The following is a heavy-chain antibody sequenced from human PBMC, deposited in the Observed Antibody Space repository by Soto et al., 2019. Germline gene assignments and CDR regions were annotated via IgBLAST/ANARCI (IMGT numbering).Heavy chain of an antibody. Sequence: SETLSLTCTVSGGSISTYYWSWIRQPPGKGLEWIGYIYFGGSTNYNPSLKSRVTISVDTSKNQLSLKLTSVTAADTAMYYCARSPGYCSGTTCYHKPYYYYYYMDVWGKGTPVTVSS. V-gene: IGHV4-59*08. CDR1: GGSISTYY. D-gene: IGHD2-2*01. J-gene: IGHJ6*03. CDR3: ARSPGYCSGTTCYHKPYYYYYYMDV. CDR2: IYFGGST.